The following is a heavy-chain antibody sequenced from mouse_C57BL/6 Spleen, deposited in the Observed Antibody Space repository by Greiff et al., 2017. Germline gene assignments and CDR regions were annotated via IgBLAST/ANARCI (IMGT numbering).Heavy chain of an antibody. CDR2: IYPGNSDT. Sequence: EVQLQQSGPVLARPGASVKMSCKTSGYTFTSYWMHWVKQRPGQSLEWIGAIYPGNSDTSYNQKFKGKAKLTAVTSASTAYMELSSLTTEDSAVYYCTRADYDSSSDDFDYWGQGTTLTVSS. V-gene: IGHV1-5*01. D-gene: IGHD1-1*01. CDR1: GYTFTSYW. CDR3: TRADYDSSSDDFDY. J-gene: IGHJ2*01.